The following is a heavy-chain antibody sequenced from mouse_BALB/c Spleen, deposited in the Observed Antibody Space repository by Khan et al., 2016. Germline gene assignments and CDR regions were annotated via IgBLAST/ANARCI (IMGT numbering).Heavy chain of an antibody. V-gene: IGHV5-17*02. D-gene: IGHD2-1*01. CDR2: ISSGSSAI. CDR1: GFTFSSFG. CDR3: ARHYGNYERGWFAY. Sequence: EVELVESGGGLVQPGGSRKLSCAASGFTFSSFGMHWVRQAPEKGLEWVAYISSGSSAIYYEDTVKGRFPISRDNPKKPLFLQMTSLRSEYTAMYYCARHYGNYERGWFAYWGQGTLVTVSA. J-gene: IGHJ3*01.